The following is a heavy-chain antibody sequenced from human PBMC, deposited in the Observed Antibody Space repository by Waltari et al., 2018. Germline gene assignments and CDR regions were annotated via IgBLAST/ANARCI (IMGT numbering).Heavy chain of an antibody. CDR2: ISSSGSTI. CDR1: GFTFSSYE. V-gene: IGHV3-48*03. D-gene: IGHD1-1*01. Sequence: EVQLVESGGGLVQPGGSLRLSCAASGFTFSSYEMNWVRQAPGKGLGWVSYISSSGSTIYYADSVKGRFTISRDNAKNSLYLQMNSLRAEDTAVYYCARDGWNPRAFDIWGQGTMVTVSS. CDR3: ARDGWNPRAFDI. J-gene: IGHJ3*02.